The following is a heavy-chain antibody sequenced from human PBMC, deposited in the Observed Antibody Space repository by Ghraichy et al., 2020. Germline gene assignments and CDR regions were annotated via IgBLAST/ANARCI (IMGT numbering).Heavy chain of an antibody. CDR3: ARVSGLTPMGLPPIRDYYYYGMDV. CDR2: ISSSSSYI. J-gene: IGHJ6*02. Sequence: GGSLRLSCAASGFTFSSYSMNWVRQAPGKGLEWVSSISSSSSYIYYADSVKGRFTISRDNAKNSLYLQMNSLRAEDTAVYYCARVSGLTPMGLPPIRDYYYYGMDVWGQGTTVTVSS. V-gene: IGHV3-21*01. D-gene: IGHD1-7*01. CDR1: GFTFSSYS.